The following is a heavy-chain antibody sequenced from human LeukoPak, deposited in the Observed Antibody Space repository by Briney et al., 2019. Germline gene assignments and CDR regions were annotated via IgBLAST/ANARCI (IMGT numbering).Heavy chain of an antibody. CDR3: AGDWVAVAGDAFDI. V-gene: IGHV3-48*03. D-gene: IGHD6-19*01. J-gene: IGHJ3*02. Sequence: GGSLRLSCAASGFTFSSYEMNWVRQAPGKGLEWVSYISSSGSTIYYADSVKGRFTISRDNAKNSLYLQMNSLRAEDTAVYYCAGDWVAVAGDAFDIWGQGTMVTVSS. CDR2: ISSSGSTI. CDR1: GFTFSSYE.